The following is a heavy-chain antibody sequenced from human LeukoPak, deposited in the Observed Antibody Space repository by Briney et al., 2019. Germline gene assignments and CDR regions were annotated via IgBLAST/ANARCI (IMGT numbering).Heavy chain of an antibody. J-gene: IGHJ4*02. D-gene: IGHD3-22*01. CDR1: GFTFSSYW. CDR2: IKQDGSEK. Sequence: PGGSLRLSCAASGFTFSSYWMSWVRQAPGKGLEWVANIKQDGSEKYYVDSVKGRFTISRDNAKNSLYLQMNSLRAEDTAVYYCARDRYYDSSGPTLYYFDYWGQGTLVTGSS. V-gene: IGHV3-7*01. CDR3: ARDRYYDSSGPTLYYFDY.